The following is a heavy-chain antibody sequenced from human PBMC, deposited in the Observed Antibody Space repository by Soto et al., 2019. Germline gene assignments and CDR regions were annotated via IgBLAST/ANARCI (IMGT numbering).Heavy chain of an antibody. CDR3: ARDGMTTGDT. V-gene: IGHV4-4*07. D-gene: IGHD2-21*02. Sequence: SETLSLTCIVSGVSVTSYTWSWVRQPANKGLEWVGRVFSSVSATYNPSLKSRVSISMDTAENRISLKLDSVTAADAGVYFCARDGMTTGDTWGPGTLVTVSS. J-gene: IGHJ4*02. CDR1: GVSVTSYT. CDR2: VFSSVSA.